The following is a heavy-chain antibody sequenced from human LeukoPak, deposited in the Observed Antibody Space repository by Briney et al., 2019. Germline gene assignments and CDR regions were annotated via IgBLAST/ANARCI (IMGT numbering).Heavy chain of an antibody. V-gene: IGHV3-33*06. Sequence: PGRSLRLSCAASGFTFSSYGMHWVRQAPGKGLEWVAVIWYDGSNKYYADSVKGRFTISRDNSKNTLYLQMNSLRAEDTAVYYCAKEGWNYVVDYWGQGTLVTVSS. D-gene: IGHD1-7*01. J-gene: IGHJ4*02. CDR1: GFTFSSYG. CDR3: AKEGWNYVVDY. CDR2: IWYDGSNK.